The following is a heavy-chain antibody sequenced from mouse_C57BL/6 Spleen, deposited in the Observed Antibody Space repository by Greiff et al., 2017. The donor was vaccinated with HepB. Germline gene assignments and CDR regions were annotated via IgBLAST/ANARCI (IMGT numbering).Heavy chain of an antibody. CDR1: GYTFTSYW. Sequence: VQLQQSGAELAKPGASVKMSCKASGYTFTSYWMHWVKQRPGQGLEWIGYINPSSGYTKYNQKFKDKATLTADKSSSTAYMQLSSLTYEDSAVYYCARVRYTEGDYTAMAYWGQGTSVTVSS. V-gene: IGHV1-7*01. CDR3: ARVRYTEGDYTAMAY. J-gene: IGHJ4*01. CDR2: INPSSGYT. D-gene: IGHD2-14*01.